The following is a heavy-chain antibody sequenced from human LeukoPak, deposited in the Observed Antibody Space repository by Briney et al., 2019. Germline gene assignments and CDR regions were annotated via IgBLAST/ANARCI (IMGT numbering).Heavy chain of an antibody. CDR3: ARDLTSSDTTLGDAFDI. CDR2: IYTSGST. J-gene: IGHJ3*02. V-gene: IGHV4-4*07. CDR1: GGSISSYY. Sequence: SETLSLTCTVSGGSISSYYWSWIRQPAGKGLEWIGRIYTSGSTNYNPSLKSRVTMSVDTSKNQFSLKLSSVTAADTAVYYCARDLTSSDTTLGDAFDIWGQGTMVTVSP. D-gene: IGHD1-26*01.